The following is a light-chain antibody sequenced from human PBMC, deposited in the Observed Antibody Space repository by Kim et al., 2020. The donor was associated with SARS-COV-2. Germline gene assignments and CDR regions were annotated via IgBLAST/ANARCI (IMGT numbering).Light chain of an antibody. CDR1: SSDIGVYNY. CDR2: DVN. J-gene: IGLJ3*02. CDR3: SSYTTSATLV. V-gene: IGLV2-14*03. Sequence: GQSITISCTGTSSDIGVYNYVSWYRQFPGEAPKLMIYDVNYRPSGVSNRFSGSKSGNTASLTISGLQAEDEADYYCSSYTTSATLVFGGGTQLTVL.